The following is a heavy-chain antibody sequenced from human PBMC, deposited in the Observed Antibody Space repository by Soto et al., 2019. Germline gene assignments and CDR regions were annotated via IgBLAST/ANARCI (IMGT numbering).Heavy chain of an antibody. CDR1: GFTFNNYG. Sequence: QVQLVESGGGVVQPGRSLRLSCAASGFTFNNYGMHWVRQAPGKGLVWVTVISYDGSHKYYVDSVKGRFTISRDNSKNTLYLQMNSLRDEDTAVYYCAKRRGDHSNYSWGIDVWGQGTTVTVSS. V-gene: IGHV3-30*18. CDR3: AKRRGDHSNYSWGIDV. D-gene: IGHD4-4*01. CDR2: ISYDGSHK. J-gene: IGHJ6*02.